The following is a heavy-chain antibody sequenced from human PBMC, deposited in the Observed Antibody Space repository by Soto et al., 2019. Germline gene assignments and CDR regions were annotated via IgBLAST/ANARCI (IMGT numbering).Heavy chain of an antibody. D-gene: IGHD2-21*01. CDR3: ARGRAYSNYYYYGMDV. Sequence: PXETLSLTCAVYGGSFSGYYGSWIRQPPGKGLEWIGEINHSGSTNYNPSLKSRVTISVDTSKNQFSLKLSSVTAADTAVYYCARGRAYSNYYYYGMDVWGQGTTVTVSS. V-gene: IGHV4-34*01. CDR2: INHSGST. CDR1: GGSFSGYY. J-gene: IGHJ6*02.